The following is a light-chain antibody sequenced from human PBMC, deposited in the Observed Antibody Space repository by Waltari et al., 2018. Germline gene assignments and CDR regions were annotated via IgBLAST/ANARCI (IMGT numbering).Light chain of an antibody. V-gene: IGLV3-19*01. CDR1: SLRSYY. Sequence: SSELTQDPAVSVALGQPVRITCHGDSLRSYYVRWFQQKAGQAPTLVIYGKNNRPSGIPDRFSASTSGSRASLTIIGAQAEDEADYYCHSRDSNGDVLIGGGTKVTVV. J-gene: IGLJ2*01. CDR2: GKN. CDR3: HSRDSNGDVL.